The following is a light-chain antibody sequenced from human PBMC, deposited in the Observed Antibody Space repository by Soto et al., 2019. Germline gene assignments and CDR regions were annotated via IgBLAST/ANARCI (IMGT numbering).Light chain of an antibody. CDR2: AAS. CDR1: QAIRTA. J-gene: IGKJ1*01. CDR3: LLDFRYFWA. Sequence: AIQLTQSPSSLSASVGDRVTITRRASQAIRTALGWYQQRPGKVPKLLIYAASTLQSGVPSRFSGSGSGTDFTLTISSLQPEDFATYYCLLDFRYFWAFGQGTKVEIK. V-gene: IGKV1-6*01.